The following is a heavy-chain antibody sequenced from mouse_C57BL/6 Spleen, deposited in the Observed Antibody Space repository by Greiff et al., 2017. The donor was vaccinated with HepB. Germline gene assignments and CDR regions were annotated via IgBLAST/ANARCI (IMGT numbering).Heavy chain of an antibody. Sequence: EVQLVESGPGLVKPSQSLSLTCSVTGYSITSGYYWNWIRQFPGNKLEWMGYISYDGSNNYNPSLKNRISITRDTSKNQFFLKLNSVTTEDTATYYCARAIYYDYGFAYWGQGTLVTVSA. J-gene: IGHJ3*01. CDR3: ARAIYYDYGFAY. V-gene: IGHV3-6*01. CDR2: ISYDGSN. D-gene: IGHD2-4*01. CDR1: GYSITSGYY.